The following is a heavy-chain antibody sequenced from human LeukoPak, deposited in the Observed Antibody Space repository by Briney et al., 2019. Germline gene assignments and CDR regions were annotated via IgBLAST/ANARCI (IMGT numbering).Heavy chain of an antibody. Sequence: GGSLRLSCAASGFTFSSYWMSWVRQAPGKGLEWVANIKQDGSEKYYVDSVKGRFTISRDNAKNTLYLQMNSLRAEDTAVYYCAKAIQGAVAGTRYFQHWGQGTLVTVSS. D-gene: IGHD6-19*01. J-gene: IGHJ1*01. CDR3: AKAIQGAVAGTRYFQH. V-gene: IGHV3-7*03. CDR2: IKQDGSEK. CDR1: GFTFSSYW.